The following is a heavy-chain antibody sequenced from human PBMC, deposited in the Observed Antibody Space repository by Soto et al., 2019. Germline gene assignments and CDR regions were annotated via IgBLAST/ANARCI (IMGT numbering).Heavy chain of an antibody. J-gene: IGHJ5*02. D-gene: IGHD3-16*01. Sequence: PSETLSLTCTVSGGSISSYHWRWIRQPPGKGLEWIGYIYYSGSTNYNPSLKSRVTISVDTSKNQFSLKLSSVTAADTAVYYCARTLSGWGIWFDPWGQGTLVTVS. CDR2: IYYSGST. CDR3: ARTLSGWGIWFDP. V-gene: IGHV4-59*01. CDR1: GGSISSYH.